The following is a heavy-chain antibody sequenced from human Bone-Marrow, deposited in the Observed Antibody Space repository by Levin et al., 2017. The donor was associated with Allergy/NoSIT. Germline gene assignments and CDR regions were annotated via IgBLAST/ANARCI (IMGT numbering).Heavy chain of an antibody. J-gene: IGHJ4*02. CDR1: GGSFSGYY. Sequence: GSLRLSCAVYGGSFSGYYWSWIRQPPGKGLEWIGEINHSGSTNYNPSLKSRVTISVDTSKNQFSLKLSSVTAADTAVYYCARASPDIVVVPAAMEGDHSFDYWGQGTLVTVSS. V-gene: IGHV4-34*01. D-gene: IGHD2-2*01. CDR3: ARASPDIVVVPAAMEGDHSFDY. CDR2: INHSGST.